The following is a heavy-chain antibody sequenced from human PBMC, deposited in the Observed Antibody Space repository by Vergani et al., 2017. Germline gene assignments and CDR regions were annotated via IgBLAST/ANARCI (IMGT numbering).Heavy chain of an antibody. V-gene: IGHV4-39*01. Sequence: QLQLQESGPGLVKPSATLSLTCSVSGASLRRSNYYWGWIRQPPGKGLEWNAGIYYSGSTYYNPSLKTRVTISVDTSKNQFTLKMSSVTAADTAVYVCARHSTVEWLVKLGWIDPWGQGILVTVAS. CDR2: IYYSGST. J-gene: IGHJ5*02. CDR1: GASLRRSNYY. D-gene: IGHD6-19*01. CDR3: ARHSTVEWLVKLGWIDP.